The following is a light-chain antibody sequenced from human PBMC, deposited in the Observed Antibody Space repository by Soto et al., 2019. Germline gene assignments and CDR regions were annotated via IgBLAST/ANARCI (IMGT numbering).Light chain of an antibody. CDR3: QSYDYSLSGYV. Sequence: QSVLTQPPSVSGAPGQRVTISCTGSSSNIGAGSDVHWYQQLPGTVPKLLIFANINRPSGVPDRFSASKSGTSASLAITGLQADDDADYYCQSYDYSLSGYVFGTGTKLTVL. CDR2: ANI. J-gene: IGLJ1*01. CDR1: SSNIGAGSD. V-gene: IGLV1-40*01.